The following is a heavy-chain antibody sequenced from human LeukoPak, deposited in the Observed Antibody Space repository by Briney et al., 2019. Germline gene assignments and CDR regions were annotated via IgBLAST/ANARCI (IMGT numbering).Heavy chain of an antibody. CDR3: AREVVAGHFDY. J-gene: IGHJ4*02. V-gene: IGHV3-74*01. D-gene: IGHD6-19*01. CDR1: GFTFSSYW. CDR2: INSDGSST. Sequence: PGGSLRLSCAASGFTFSSYWMHWVRQAPGKGLVRVSRINSDGSSTSYADSVKGRFTISRDNAKNTLYLQMNSLRAEDTAVYYCAREVVAGHFDYWGQGTLVTVSS.